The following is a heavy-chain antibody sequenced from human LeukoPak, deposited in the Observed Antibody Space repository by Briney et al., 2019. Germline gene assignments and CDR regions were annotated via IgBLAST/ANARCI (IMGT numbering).Heavy chain of an antibody. Sequence: GASVKVSCKASGYTFTGYHMHWVRQAPGQGLEWMGWINPNSGGTNYAQKFQGRVTMTRDTSISTAYMELNRLRSDDTAVYYCARDRNYGDYEFDYWGQGTLVTVSS. V-gene: IGHV1-2*02. CDR1: GYTFTGYH. D-gene: IGHD4-17*01. J-gene: IGHJ4*02. CDR3: ARDRNYGDYEFDY. CDR2: INPNSGGT.